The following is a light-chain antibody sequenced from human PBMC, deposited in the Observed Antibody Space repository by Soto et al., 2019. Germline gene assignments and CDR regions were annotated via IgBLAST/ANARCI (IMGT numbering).Light chain of an antibody. V-gene: IGLV2-23*01. Sequence: QSALTQPASVSGSPGQSITISCAGSSSDVGTYDLVSWYQHHPGAAPKLMIYEATRRPSGISNRFSGSKSGNTASLTISGLQAEDEADYYCCSFAGSNSWVFGGGTKLTVL. CDR1: SSDVGTYDL. CDR2: EAT. CDR3: CSFAGSNSWV. J-gene: IGLJ3*02.